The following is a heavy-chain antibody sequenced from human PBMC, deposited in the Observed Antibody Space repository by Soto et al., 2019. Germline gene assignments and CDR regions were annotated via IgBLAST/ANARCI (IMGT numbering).Heavy chain of an antibody. Sequence: GASVKSSRKGSGYDFSRYWVAWVRQVGGKRLEWMGMIYPGGADTTYAASFQGQVTFSADKSTSTAYLQWSSLKAPDSAMYYCARRLGIAVAGEGLDFWGKGTLVSVSS. J-gene: IGHJ4*02. CDR1: GYDFSRYW. CDR3: ARRLGIAVAGEGLDF. D-gene: IGHD6-19*01. CDR2: IYPGGADT. V-gene: IGHV5-51*01.